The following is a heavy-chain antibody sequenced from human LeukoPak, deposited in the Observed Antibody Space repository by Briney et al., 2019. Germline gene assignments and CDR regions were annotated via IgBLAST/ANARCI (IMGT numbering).Heavy chain of an antibody. CDR3: ARNVSALVGTARGNWFDP. Sequence: PSETLSLTCAVSGGPFSGYFWSWIRQSSGKGLEWIGEIHNSGTTNYNPSLNSRVTISEDTSKNQFSLKLTSVTAADTAMYYCARNVSALVGTARGNWFDPWGQGTQVTVSS. CDR2: IHNSGTT. V-gene: IGHV4-34*01. CDR1: GGPFSGYF. J-gene: IGHJ5*02. D-gene: IGHD1-26*01.